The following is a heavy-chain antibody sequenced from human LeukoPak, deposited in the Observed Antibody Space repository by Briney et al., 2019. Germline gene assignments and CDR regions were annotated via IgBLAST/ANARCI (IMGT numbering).Heavy chain of an antibody. Sequence: GGSLRLSCVASGFTFSDHSMMWVRQAPGKGLEWVANIKRDGSEKNYVDSVRGRFTVSRDNRENSLYLHLNSLGVEDTAVYYCARDLGIDYGSVDNWGQGTLVTVSS. D-gene: IGHD3-10*01. V-gene: IGHV3-7*01. J-gene: IGHJ4*02. CDR1: GFTFSDHS. CDR2: IKRDGSEK. CDR3: ARDLGIDYGSVDN.